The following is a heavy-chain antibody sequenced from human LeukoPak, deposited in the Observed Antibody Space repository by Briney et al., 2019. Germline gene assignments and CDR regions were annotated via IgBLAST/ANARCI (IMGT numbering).Heavy chain of an antibody. D-gene: IGHD3-10*01. Sequence: GRSLRLSCSASGFTFSSYAMHWVRQAPGKGLEYVSAISSNGGSTYYADSVKGRFTISRDNSKNTLYLQMSSLRAEDTAVYYCVKTGRPLYFDYWGQGTLVTVSS. CDR3: VKTGRPLYFDY. J-gene: IGHJ4*02. CDR2: ISSNGGST. CDR1: GFTFSSYA. V-gene: IGHV3-64D*06.